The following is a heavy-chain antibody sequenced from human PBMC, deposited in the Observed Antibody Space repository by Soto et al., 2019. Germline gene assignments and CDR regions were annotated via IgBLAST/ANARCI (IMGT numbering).Heavy chain of an antibody. D-gene: IGHD2-8*01. CDR2: IMPVFRTP. V-gene: IGHV1-69*12. J-gene: IGHJ6*02. CDR3: ARNNDRPQLGGNYYYILDV. Sequence: QVQLEQSGAEVKKPGSSVKVSCKASGGTFRTAAISWVRQAPGQGLEWMGGIMPVFRTPDYAQKFQGRVTITADESTNTADKELGGLRSDDTAVYYCARNNDRPQLGGNYYYILDVWGQGTTITVSS. CDR1: GGTFRTAA.